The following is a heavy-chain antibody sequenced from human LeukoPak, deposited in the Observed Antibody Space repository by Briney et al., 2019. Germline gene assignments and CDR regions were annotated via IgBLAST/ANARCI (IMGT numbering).Heavy chain of an antibody. CDR1: GFNFSDYA. J-gene: IGHJ4*02. CDR2: IRSKAYGGTT. Sequence: GGSLRLSCTASGFNFSDYAVSWVRQAPGKGLEWVGLIRSKAYGGTTEYAASVKGRFTISRDDSKSIAYLQMNSLKTEDTAVYYCRAMVRGVDYWGQGTLVTVSS. V-gene: IGHV3-49*04. D-gene: IGHD3-10*01. CDR3: RAMVRGVDY.